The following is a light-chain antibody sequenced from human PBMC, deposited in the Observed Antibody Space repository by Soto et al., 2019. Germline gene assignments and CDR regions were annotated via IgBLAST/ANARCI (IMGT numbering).Light chain of an antibody. J-gene: IGLJ1*01. CDR2: EVT. CDR3: CSYAGSYV. CDR1: SCDIGPYNF. V-gene: IGLV2-14*01. Sequence: QSVLTQPASVSGSPGQSITISCTGTSCDIGPYNFVSWYQHHPGEAPKLIIYEVTNRPSGVSHRFSGSKSGNTASLAISGLQPEDEADYYCCSYAGSYVFGTGTKV.